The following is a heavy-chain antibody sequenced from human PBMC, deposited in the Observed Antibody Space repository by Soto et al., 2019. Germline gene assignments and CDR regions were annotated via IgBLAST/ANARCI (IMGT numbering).Heavy chain of an antibody. J-gene: IGHJ3*02. CDR3: AGMGIAAAGTGGNDAFDI. D-gene: IGHD6-13*01. V-gene: IGHV4-39*01. CDR1: GGSISSSSYY. Sequence: SETLSLTCTVSGGSISSSSYYWGWIRQPPGKGLEWIGSIYYSGSTYYNPSLKSRVTISVDTSKNQFSLKLSSVTAADTAVYYFAGMGIAAAGTGGNDAFDIWGQGTMVTVSS. CDR2: IYYSGST.